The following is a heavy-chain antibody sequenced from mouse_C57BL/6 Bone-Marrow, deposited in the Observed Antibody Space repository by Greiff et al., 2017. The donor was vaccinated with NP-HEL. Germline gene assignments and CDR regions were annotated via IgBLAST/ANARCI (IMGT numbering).Heavy chain of an antibody. J-gene: IGHJ2*01. CDR3: ARGDYGSSFLFDY. Sequence: VQLQQSGPVLVKPGASVKMSCKASGYTFTDYYMNWVKQSHGKSLEWIGVIYPYNGGTSYNQKFKGKATLTVDKSSSTAYMELNSLTSEDSAVYYCARGDYGSSFLFDYWGQGTTLTVSS. CDR2: IYPYNGGT. CDR1: GYTFTDYY. D-gene: IGHD1-1*01. V-gene: IGHV1-19*01.